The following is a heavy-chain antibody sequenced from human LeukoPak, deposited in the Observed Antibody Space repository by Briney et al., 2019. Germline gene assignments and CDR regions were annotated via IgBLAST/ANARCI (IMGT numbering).Heavy chain of an antibody. Sequence: ASVKVSCKASGYTFTGYYMHWVRQAPGQGLEWMGWINPNSGGTNYAQKFQGRVTMTWDTSISTAYMELSRLRSDDTAVYYCARISGYYYDSSGYFPDVRLSDGMDVWGQGTTVTVSS. CDR2: INPNSGGT. V-gene: IGHV1-2*02. D-gene: IGHD3-22*01. J-gene: IGHJ6*02. CDR3: ARISGYYYDSSGYFPDVRLSDGMDV. CDR1: GYTFTGYY.